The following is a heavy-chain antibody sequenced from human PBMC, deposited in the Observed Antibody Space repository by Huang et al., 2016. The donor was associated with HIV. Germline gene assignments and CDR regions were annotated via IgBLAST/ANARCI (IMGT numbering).Heavy chain of an antibody. CDR2: FHYSGTT. D-gene: IGHD3-22*01. V-gene: IGHV4-39*01. CDR1: GDSVSNTAYY. CDR3: ARHEGPPAEYGVLTSGHYRRISKYWYFHL. Sequence: QVQLQESGPGLVKPSETLSLSCTVSGDSVSNTAYYWGWVRQPPGQGLEWIGSFHYSGTTHQNPSRRSRVSMSVDRSKNSFSLNLNSVTAADTAVYFCARHEGPPAEYGVLTSGHYRRISKYWYFHLWGRGSLVTVSS. J-gene: IGHJ2*01.